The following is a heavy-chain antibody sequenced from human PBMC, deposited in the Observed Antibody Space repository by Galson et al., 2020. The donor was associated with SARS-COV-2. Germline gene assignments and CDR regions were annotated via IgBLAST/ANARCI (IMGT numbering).Heavy chain of an antibody. CDR1: GFTFSSYT. J-gene: IGHJ3*02. Sequence: GGSLRLSCAASGFTFSSYTINWVRQAPGKGLEWVSSIISDSSYIYYADSVKGRFTISRDNAKNTLYLQMNSLRPEDTAVYYCARDGEVDTSGYVGAFDIWGQGTMVTVSS. D-gene: IGHD3-22*01. V-gene: IGHV3-21*01. CDR2: IISDSSYI. CDR3: ARDGEVDTSGYVGAFDI.